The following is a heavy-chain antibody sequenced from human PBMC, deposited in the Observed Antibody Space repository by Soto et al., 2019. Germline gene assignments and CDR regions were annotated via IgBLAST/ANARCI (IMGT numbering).Heavy chain of an antibody. CDR2: ISYDGSNK. J-gene: IGHJ4*02. Sequence: QVQLVESGGGVVQPGRSLRLSCAASGFTFSSYAMHWVRQAPGKGLEWVAVISYDGSNKYYADSVKGRFTISRDNSKNTLYLQMNSLRAEDTAVYYCARTDTLDYWGQGTLVTVSS. V-gene: IGHV3-30-3*01. D-gene: IGHD3-9*01. CDR3: ARTDTLDY. CDR1: GFTFSSYA.